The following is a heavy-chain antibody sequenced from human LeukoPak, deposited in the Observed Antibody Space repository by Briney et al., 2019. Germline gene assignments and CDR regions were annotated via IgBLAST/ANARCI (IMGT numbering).Heavy chain of an antibody. CDR3: ARGPYLEHDGGIFFDC. Sequence: GGSLRLSCAAPGFTFNGYVMRWVRQAPGKGLEWVSGISARSERTYYADSVKGRFTISRDNSRNTFFLQMNSLRVDDTAVYSCARGPYLEHDGGIFFDCWGQGVLVTVSS. D-gene: IGHD1/OR15-1a*01. CDR1: GFTFNGYV. J-gene: IGHJ4*02. CDR2: ISARSERT. V-gene: IGHV3-23*01.